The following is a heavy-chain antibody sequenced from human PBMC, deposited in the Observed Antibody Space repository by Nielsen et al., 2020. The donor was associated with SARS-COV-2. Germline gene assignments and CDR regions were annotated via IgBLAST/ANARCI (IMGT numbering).Heavy chain of an antibody. J-gene: IGHJ4*02. V-gene: IGHV3-21*01. CDR2: ISSSSSYI. CDR3: ARDSRYYGSGDY. CDR1: GFTFSSYS. D-gene: IGHD3-10*01. Sequence: GESLKISCAASGFTFSSYSMNWVRQAPGKGLEWVSSISSSSSYIYYADSVKGRFTISRDNAKNSLYLQMNSLRAEDTAVYYCARDSRYYGSGDYWGQGTLVTVSS.